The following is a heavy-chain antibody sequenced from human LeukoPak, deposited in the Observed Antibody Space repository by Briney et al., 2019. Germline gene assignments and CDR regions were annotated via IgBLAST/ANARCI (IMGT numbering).Heavy chain of an antibody. D-gene: IGHD5-24*01. CDR2: INTREST. V-gene: IGHV4-61*02. CDR3: ARGKDGYTSLDY. Sequence: PSETLSLTCTVSGVSISSGSYYWSWIRQPAWKGLEWVGRINTRESTYYNPSLRSRVTISVDTSKNQFSLKLSSVTAADTAVYYCARGKDGYTSLDYWGQGTLVTVST. J-gene: IGHJ4*02. CDR1: GVSISSGSYY.